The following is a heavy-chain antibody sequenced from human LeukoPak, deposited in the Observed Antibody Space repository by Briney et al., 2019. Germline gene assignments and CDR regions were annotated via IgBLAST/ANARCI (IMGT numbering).Heavy chain of an antibody. CDR3: ARISDHNWYFDL. Sequence: GASVRVSCKASGYPFTTYDINWGRKATGQGLEWMGWMNPSSGYTGYSQKFQGRVTMTRNTSITKAYMELSSLRSGDTAVYYCARISDHNWYFDLWGRGTLVTVSS. CDR2: MNPSSGYT. CDR1: GYPFTTYD. V-gene: IGHV1-8*01. D-gene: IGHD1-14*01. J-gene: IGHJ2*01.